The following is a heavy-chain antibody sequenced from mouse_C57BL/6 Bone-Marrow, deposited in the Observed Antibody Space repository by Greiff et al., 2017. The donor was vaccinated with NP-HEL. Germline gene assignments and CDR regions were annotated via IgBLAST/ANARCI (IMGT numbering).Heavy chain of an antibody. CDR1: GFTFTDYY. CDR3: ARWNDGSSYGYWYFDV. CDR2: IRNKANGYTT. V-gene: IGHV7-3*01. D-gene: IGHD1-1*01. J-gene: IGHJ1*03. Sequence: EVKLVESGGGLVQPGGSLSLSCAASGFTFTDYYLSWVRQPPGKALEWLGFIRNKANGYTTEYSASVKGRFNISRDNSQSILYLQMNALRAEDSATYYCARWNDGSSYGYWYFDVWGTGTTVTVSS.